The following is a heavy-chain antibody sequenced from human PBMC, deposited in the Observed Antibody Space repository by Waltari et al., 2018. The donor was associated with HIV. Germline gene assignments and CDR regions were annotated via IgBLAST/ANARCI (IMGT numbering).Heavy chain of an antibody. CDR1: GFTFSSYW. CDR2: INSDGSST. Sequence: EVQLVESGGGLVQPGGSLRLSCAASGFTFSSYWMHWVRHAPGKGLVWVARINSDGSSTSYADSVKGRFTISRDNAKNTLYLQMNSLRAEDTAVYYCARDNWNDVEHYYGMDVWGQGTTVTVSS. CDR3: ARDNWNDVEHYYGMDV. D-gene: IGHD1-20*01. J-gene: IGHJ6*02. V-gene: IGHV3-74*01.